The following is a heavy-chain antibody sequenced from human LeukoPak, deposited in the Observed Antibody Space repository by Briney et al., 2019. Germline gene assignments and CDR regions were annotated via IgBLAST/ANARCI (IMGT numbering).Heavy chain of an antibody. CDR1: GFSVSNTY. Sequence: PGGSLRLSCAASGFSVSNTYMTWVRQAPGKGLEWVASMFFGGATYYADSVKGRFTISRDDSKNTLYLQMNSLRAEDTAVYYCARGYYGSGTAFDIWGQGTMVTVSS. J-gene: IGHJ3*02. V-gene: IGHV3-53*01. CDR3: ARGYYGSGTAFDI. D-gene: IGHD3-10*01. CDR2: MFFGGAT.